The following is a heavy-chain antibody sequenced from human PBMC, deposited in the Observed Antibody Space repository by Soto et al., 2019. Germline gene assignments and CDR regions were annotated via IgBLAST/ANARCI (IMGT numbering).Heavy chain of an antibody. V-gene: IGHV4-30-2*01. Sequence: SETLSLTCAVSGGSISSGGYSWSWIRQPPGKGLEWIGYIYHSGSTYYNPSLRSRVTISVDRSKNQFSLKLSSVTAADTAVYYCAREHSSSAFDYWGQGTLVTVSS. CDR2: IYHSGST. CDR1: GGSISSGGYS. CDR3: AREHSSSAFDY. D-gene: IGHD6-6*01. J-gene: IGHJ4*02.